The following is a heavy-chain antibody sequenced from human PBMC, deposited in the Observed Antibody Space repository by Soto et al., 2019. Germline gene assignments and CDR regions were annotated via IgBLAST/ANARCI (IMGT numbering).Heavy chain of an antibody. J-gene: IGHJ6*02. CDR3: ARARNYAFWRGFKYGMDV. V-gene: IGHV1-3*01. CDR1: GYTFTSYA. Sequence: GASVKVSCKASGYTFTSYAMHWVRQAPGQRLEWMGWINAGNGNTKYSQKFQGRVTITRDTSASTAYMELSSLRSEDTAVYYCARARNYAFWRGFKYGMDVWGQGTTVTVFS. D-gene: IGHD3-3*01. CDR2: INAGNGNT.